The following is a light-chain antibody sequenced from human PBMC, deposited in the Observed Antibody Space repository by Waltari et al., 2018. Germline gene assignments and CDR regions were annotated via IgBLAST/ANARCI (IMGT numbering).Light chain of an antibody. CDR2: EVS. CDR1: SSDVGGYNY. CDR3: SSYTSSSTPGYV. J-gene: IGLJ1*01. Sequence: QSALTQPASVSGSPGQSITISCTGTSSDVGGYNYVSWYQQHPGKAPKLMIDEVSNRPSGVSNRFSGSKSGNTASLTISGLQAEDEADYYCSSYTSSSTPGYVFGTGTKVTVL. V-gene: IGLV2-14*01.